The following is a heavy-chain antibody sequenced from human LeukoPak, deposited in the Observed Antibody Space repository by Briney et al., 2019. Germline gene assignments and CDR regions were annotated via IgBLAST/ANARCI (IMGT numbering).Heavy chain of an antibody. D-gene: IGHD6-6*01. CDR2: ISAYNGNT. V-gene: IGHV1-18*01. Sequence: GASVKVSCKASGYTVTSYGISWVRQATGQGLEWMGWISAYNGNTNYAQKLQGRVTMTTDTSTSTDYMELRSLRSDDTAVYYCARPAAALDFDYWGQGTLVTVSS. CDR1: GYTVTSYG. J-gene: IGHJ4*02. CDR3: ARPAAALDFDY.